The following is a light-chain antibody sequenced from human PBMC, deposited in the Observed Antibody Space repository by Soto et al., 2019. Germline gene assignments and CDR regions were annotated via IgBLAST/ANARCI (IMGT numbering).Light chain of an antibody. J-gene: IGKJ1*01. CDR1: QSVSSSY. V-gene: IGKV3-20*01. Sequence: EIVMTESPATLSVSPGERATLSCRAGQSVSSSYLAWHQQKPCQAPRLLIYGASSRATGIPDRFSGSGSGTDFTLTISRLEPEDFAVYYCHQYSSSRTFGQGTKVDI. CDR2: GAS. CDR3: HQYSSSRT.